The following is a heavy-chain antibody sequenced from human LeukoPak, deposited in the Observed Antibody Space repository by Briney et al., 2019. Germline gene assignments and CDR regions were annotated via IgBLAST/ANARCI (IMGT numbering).Heavy chain of an antibody. CDR3: ARDDDILTGYYRY. D-gene: IGHD3-9*01. CDR1: GYTFTGYY. J-gene: IGHJ4*02. Sequence: ASVKVSCKASGYTFTGYYMHWVRQAPGQGLEWMGWINPNSGGTNYAQKFQGWVTMTRDTSISTAYMELSRLRSDDTAVYYCARDDDILTGYYRYWGQGTLVTVSS. V-gene: IGHV1-2*04. CDR2: INPNSGGT.